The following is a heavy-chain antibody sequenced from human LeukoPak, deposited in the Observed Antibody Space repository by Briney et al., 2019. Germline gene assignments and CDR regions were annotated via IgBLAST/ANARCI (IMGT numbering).Heavy chain of an antibody. Sequence: GGSLRLSCAASGFTFSTYSMNWVRHAPGEGLEWVSYIITSSSYIYYADSVKGRFTISRDNAKNSLYLQRNSLRAEDTAVYYCASLFEILTGTLRFDAWGQGTLVTVSS. CDR1: GFTFSTYS. V-gene: IGHV3-21*01. CDR2: IITSSSYI. D-gene: IGHD3-9*01. J-gene: IGHJ5*02. CDR3: ASLFEILTGTLRFDA.